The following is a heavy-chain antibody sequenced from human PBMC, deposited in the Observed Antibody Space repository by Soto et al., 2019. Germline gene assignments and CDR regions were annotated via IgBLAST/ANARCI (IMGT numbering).Heavy chain of an antibody. CDR3: ARVVVVAATWYYFDY. CDR2: IIPIFGTA. D-gene: IGHD2-15*01. Sequence: SVKVSCKASGGTFSSYAISWVRQAPGQGLEWMGGIIPIFGTANYAQKFQGGVTITADKSTSTAYMELSSLRSEDTAVYYCARVVVVAATWYYFDYWGQGTLVTVSS. J-gene: IGHJ4*02. CDR1: GGTFSSYA. V-gene: IGHV1-69*06.